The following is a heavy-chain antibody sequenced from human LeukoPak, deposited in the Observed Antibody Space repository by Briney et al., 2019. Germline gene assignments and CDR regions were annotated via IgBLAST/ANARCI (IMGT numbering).Heavy chain of an antibody. CDR2: INPNSGGT. Sequence: PRASVKVSCKASGYTFIDYYIHWVRRAPGQGLEWMGWINPNSGGTNYAQKFQGWVTMTRDTSISTAYMDLSRLKSDDTAVYYCARVRTPVGAFDIWGQGTMVTVSS. D-gene: IGHD3-16*01. CDR3: ARVRTPVGAFDI. J-gene: IGHJ3*02. V-gene: IGHV1-2*04. CDR1: GYTFIDYY.